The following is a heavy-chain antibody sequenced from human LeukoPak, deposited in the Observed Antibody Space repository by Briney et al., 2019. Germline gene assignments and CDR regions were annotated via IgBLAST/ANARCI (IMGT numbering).Heavy chain of an antibody. CDR2: IRYDGRNK. CDR3: APTRGYFDY. J-gene: IGHJ4*02. Sequence: GGSLRLSFAASGFTFSSYGMHWVRQAPGKGLEWVAFIRYDGRNKYYADSVKGRFTISRDNSKNTLYLQMNSLRAEDTAVYYCAPTRGYFDYWGQGTLVTVSS. V-gene: IGHV3-30*02. CDR1: GFTFSSYG.